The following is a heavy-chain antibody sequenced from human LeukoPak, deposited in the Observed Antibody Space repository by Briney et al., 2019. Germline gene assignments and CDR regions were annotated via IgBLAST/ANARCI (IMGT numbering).Heavy chain of an antibody. CDR2: IYYSGST. Sequence: SETLSLTCTVSGLSISSYYWSWIRQPPGKGLEWIGHIYYSGSTNYKPSLKSRVTISVDTSKNQFSLKVSSVTAADTAAYYCARGFYYFDYWGQGTLVTVSS. CDR1: GLSISSYY. J-gene: IGHJ4*02. CDR3: ARGFYYFDY. V-gene: IGHV4-59*01.